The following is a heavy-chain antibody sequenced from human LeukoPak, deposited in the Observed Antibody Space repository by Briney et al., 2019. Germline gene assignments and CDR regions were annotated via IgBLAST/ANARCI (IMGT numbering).Heavy chain of an antibody. J-gene: IGHJ6*02. D-gene: IGHD1-26*01. V-gene: IGHV3-21*01. CDR2: ISSSSSYI. CDR3: ARDSEAYGMDV. CDR1: GFTFSSYS. Sequence: GGSLRLSCAASGFTFSSYSMNWVRQAPGKELEWVSSISSSSSYIYYADSVKGRFTISRDNAKNSLYLQMNSLRAEDTAVYYCARDSEAYGMDVWGQGTTVTVSS.